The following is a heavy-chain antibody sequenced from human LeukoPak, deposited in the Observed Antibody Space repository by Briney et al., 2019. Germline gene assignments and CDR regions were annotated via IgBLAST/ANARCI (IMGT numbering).Heavy chain of an antibody. CDR1: GFTVSSNY. J-gene: IGHJ4*02. D-gene: IGHD3-10*01. Sequence: GGSLRLSCAASGFTVSSNYMSWVRQAPGKGLEWVSVIYSGGSTYYADSVKGRFTISRDNSKNTLYLQMNSLRAEDTAVYYCAREVTMVRGVIVEYWGQGTLVTVSS. CDR3: AREVTMVRGVIVEY. CDR2: IYSGGST. V-gene: IGHV3-66*01.